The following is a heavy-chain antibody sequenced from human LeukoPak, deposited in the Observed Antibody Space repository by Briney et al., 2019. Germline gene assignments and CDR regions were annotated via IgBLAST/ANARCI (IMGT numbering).Heavy chain of an antibody. Sequence: PSETLSLTCTVSGGSISSSSYYCGWIRQPPGMGLEWIGTIYYSGSTYYNPSLKSRVTISVDTSKNQFSLKLSSVTAADTAVYYCARQGSGNYLSPVNYWGQGTLVTVSS. CDR3: ARQGSGNYLSPVNY. J-gene: IGHJ4*02. V-gene: IGHV4-39*01. CDR2: IYYSGST. CDR1: GGSISSSSYY. D-gene: IGHD1-26*01.